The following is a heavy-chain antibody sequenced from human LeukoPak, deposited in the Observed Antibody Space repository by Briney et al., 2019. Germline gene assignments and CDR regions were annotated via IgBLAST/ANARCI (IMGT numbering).Heavy chain of an antibody. CDR1: GGTFSSYT. Sequence: SVKVSCKASGGTFSSYTISWVRQAPGQGLEWMGRINPILGIANYAQKFQGRVTITADKSTSTAYMELSSLQSEDTAVYYCARELGIVVVPAARLGYYFDYWGQGTLVTVSS. J-gene: IGHJ4*02. CDR3: ARELGIVVVPAARLGYYFDY. CDR2: INPILGIA. D-gene: IGHD2-2*01. V-gene: IGHV1-69*04.